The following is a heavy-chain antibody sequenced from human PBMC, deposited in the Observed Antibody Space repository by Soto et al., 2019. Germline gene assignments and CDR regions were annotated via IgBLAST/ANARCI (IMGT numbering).Heavy chain of an antibody. D-gene: IGHD2-15*01. Sequence: PGGSLRLSCAASGFTLSSYWMYWVRQTPGQGLVWVARIKNGAGDTSYAESVKGRVTISRDNAKNTLYLQMSSLRSEDTAVYYCARDCGYGYGMDVWGQGTTVPVSS. CDR2: IKNGAGDT. J-gene: IGHJ6*02. CDR3: ARDCGYGYGMDV. V-gene: IGHV3-74*01. CDR1: GFTLSSYW.